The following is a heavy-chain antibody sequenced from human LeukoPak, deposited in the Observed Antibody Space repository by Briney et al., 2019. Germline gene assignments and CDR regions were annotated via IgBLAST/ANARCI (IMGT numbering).Heavy chain of an antibody. Sequence: ASVKVSCKVSGYTLTELSMHWVRQAPGKGLEWMGGFDPEDGETIYAQKFQGRVTMTEDTSTDTAYMELSSLRSEDTAVYYCATVSKVIMVRGGIHDAFDIWGQGTMVTVSS. D-gene: IGHD3-10*01. CDR1: GYTLTELS. CDR2: FDPEDGET. V-gene: IGHV1-24*01. J-gene: IGHJ3*02. CDR3: ATVSKVIMVRGGIHDAFDI.